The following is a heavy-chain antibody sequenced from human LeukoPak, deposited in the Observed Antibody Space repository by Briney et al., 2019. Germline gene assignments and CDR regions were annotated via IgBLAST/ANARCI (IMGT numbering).Heavy chain of an antibody. CDR3: AHSPELLIAAFFDY. V-gene: IGHV2-5*02. D-gene: IGHD6-13*01. CDR1: GFSLSTSGVG. Sequence: SGPSLAKPTPTLSLTCAFSGFSLSTSGVGVGWIRQPPGKALEWLALISWDDDKRYSPSLKSRLTITKDTSKNQVFLTMTNMDPVDTATYYCAHSPELLIAAFFDYWGQGTLVTVSS. J-gene: IGHJ4*02. CDR2: ISWDDDK.